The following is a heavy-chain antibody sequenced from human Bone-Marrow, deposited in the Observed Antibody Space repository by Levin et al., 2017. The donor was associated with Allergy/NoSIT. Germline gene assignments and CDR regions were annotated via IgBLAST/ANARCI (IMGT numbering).Heavy chain of an antibody. CDR3: ASDRRDGYNYNYYYGMDV. D-gene: IGHD5-24*01. V-gene: IGHV3-33*01. Sequence: SCAASGFTFSSYGMHWVRQAPGKGLEWVAVIWYDGSNKYYADSVKGRFTISRDNSKNTLYLQMNSLRAEDTAVYYCASDRRDGYNYNYYYGMDVWGQGTTVTVSS. CDR1: GFTFSSYG. J-gene: IGHJ6*02. CDR2: IWYDGSNK.